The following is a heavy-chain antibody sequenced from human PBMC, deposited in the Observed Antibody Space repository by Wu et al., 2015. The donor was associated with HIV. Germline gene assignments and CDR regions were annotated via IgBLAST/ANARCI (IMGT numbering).Heavy chain of an antibody. CDR2: INANRGGT. CDR1: GYTFSDYY. V-gene: IGHV1-2*02. Sequence: QVHLLQSGAEVKKPGASVMVSCTASGYTFSDYYIYWVRQAPGQGPEWMGWINANRGGTKYAQKFQGRVTMTRDTAVSTAYLELTSLRSDDTAVYYCARLQSLHGLYSNADYWGQGNAGHRLL. CDR3: ARLQSLHGLYSNADY. D-gene: IGHD2-8*01. J-gene: IGHJ4*02.